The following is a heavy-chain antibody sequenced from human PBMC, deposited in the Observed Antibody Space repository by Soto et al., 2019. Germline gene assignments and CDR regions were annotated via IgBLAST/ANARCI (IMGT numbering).Heavy chain of an antibody. CDR1: GYTFTTYG. CDR3: ARGRYGDY. D-gene: IGHD1-1*01. CDR2: ISAHNGNT. J-gene: IGHJ4*02. Sequence: QVHLVQSGAEVKKPGASVKVSCKGSGYTFTTYGITWVRQAPGQGLEWMGWISAHNGNTNYAQKLQGRVTVTRDTSTRTAYMELRSLRSDVTAVYYCARGRYGDYWGQGARVTVSS. V-gene: IGHV1-18*01.